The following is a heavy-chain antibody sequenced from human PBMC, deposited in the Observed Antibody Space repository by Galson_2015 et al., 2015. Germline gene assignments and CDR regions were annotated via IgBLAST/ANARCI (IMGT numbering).Heavy chain of an antibody. J-gene: IGHJ6*02. CDR2: IYSGGST. Sequence: SLRLSCAASGFTVSSNYMSWVRQAPGKGLEWVSVIYSGGSTYYADSVKGRFTISRDNSKNTLYLQMNSLRAEDTAVYYCARRGMEDYYYYYGMDVWGQGTTVTVSS. CDR3: ARRGMEDYYYYYGMDV. D-gene: IGHD3-10*01. CDR1: GFTVSSNY. V-gene: IGHV3-66*02.